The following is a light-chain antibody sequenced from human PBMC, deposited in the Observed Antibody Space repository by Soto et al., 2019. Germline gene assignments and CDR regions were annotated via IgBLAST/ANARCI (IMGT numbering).Light chain of an antibody. CDR3: CSYAGGNHYV. CDR1: TSDVGAYNL. CDR2: EGT. V-gene: IGLV2-23*01. Sequence: QSVLTQPASVSGSPGQSITISCTGTTSDVGAYNLVSWYQRLPGKAPKLLIFEGTKRPSGVSSRFSGSKSGNTASLTIFGLRAQDEADYFCCSYAGGNHYVLGNGTKVT. J-gene: IGLJ1*01.